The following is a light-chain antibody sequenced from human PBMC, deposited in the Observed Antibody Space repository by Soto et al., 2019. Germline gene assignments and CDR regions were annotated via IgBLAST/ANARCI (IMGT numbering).Light chain of an antibody. CDR2: DAS. Sequence: AIQLTQSPSSLSASVGDRVTITCRAGQGIGSALAWYQQRPGGAPRFLIYDASTLGSGVPLRFSGSGSGTYFTLTISTLQLEDFATYYCQQFNSYPPTFGGGTKVDIK. CDR3: QQFNSYPPT. V-gene: IGKV1-13*02. J-gene: IGKJ4*01. CDR1: QGIGSA.